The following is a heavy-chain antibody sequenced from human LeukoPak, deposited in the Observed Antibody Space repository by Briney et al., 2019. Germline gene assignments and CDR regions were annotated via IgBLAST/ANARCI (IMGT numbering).Heavy chain of an antibody. Sequence: ASVKVSCKASEYTFTSYAMNWVRQAPGQGLEWMGWINTNIGNPTYAQGFTGRFVFSLDTSVSTAYLQISSLKAEDTAVYYCARKSVAATPRDIVYQYSYMDVWGKGATVTVSS. D-gene: IGHD2-15*01. CDR2: INTNIGNP. CDR3: ARKSVAATPRDIVYQYSYMDV. J-gene: IGHJ6*03. CDR1: EYTFTSYA. V-gene: IGHV7-4-1*02.